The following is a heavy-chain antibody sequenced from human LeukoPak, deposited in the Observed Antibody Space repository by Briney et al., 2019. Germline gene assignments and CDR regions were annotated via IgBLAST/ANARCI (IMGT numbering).Heavy chain of an antibody. CDR2: IYYSGST. CDR3: ARQDSSSWYDTFLPYFDY. Sequence: GSLRLSCAASGFTFSDYYMSWIRQAPGKGLEWIGSIYYSGSTYYNPSLKSRVTISVDTSKNQFSLKLSSVTAADTAVYYCARQDSSSWYDTFLPYFDYWGQGTLVTVSS. V-gene: IGHV4-39*01. J-gene: IGHJ4*02. CDR1: GFTFSDYY. D-gene: IGHD6-13*01.